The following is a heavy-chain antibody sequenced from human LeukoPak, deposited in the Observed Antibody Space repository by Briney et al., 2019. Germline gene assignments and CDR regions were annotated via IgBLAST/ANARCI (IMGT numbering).Heavy chain of an antibody. CDR3: AKASWVSTTDAVR. D-gene: IGHD1-14*01. Sequence: GGSLRLSCAASGLSFSTFAMSWVRQGPARGLEWVSSIRGSGETFYADSVKGRFTLYSDSSRNTVYFQLNNLRVEDTAIYYCAKASWVSTTDAVRWGQGTLVTVSS. J-gene: IGHJ4*02. CDR2: IRGSGET. V-gene: IGHV3-23*01. CDR1: GLSFSTFA.